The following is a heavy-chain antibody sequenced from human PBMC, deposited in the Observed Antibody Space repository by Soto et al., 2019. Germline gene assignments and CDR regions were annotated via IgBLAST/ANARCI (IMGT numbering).Heavy chain of an antibody. CDR2: IYYSGST. CDR1: GGSISSGGYY. J-gene: IGHJ3*02. Sequence: QVQLQESGPGLVKPSQTLSLTCTVSGGSISSGGYYWSWIRQHPGQGLEWFGYIYYSGSTYYNPSLKSRVTISVDAFKNQFALKLSSVTAADTAVYFCARVIVVVVGATPFDAFDIWGQGTMVTVSS. V-gene: IGHV4-31*03. CDR3: ARVIVVVVGATPFDAFDI. D-gene: IGHD2-15*01.